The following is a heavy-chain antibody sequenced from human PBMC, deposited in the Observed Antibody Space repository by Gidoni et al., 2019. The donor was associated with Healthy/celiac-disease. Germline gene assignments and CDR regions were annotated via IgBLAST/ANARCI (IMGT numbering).Heavy chain of an antibody. CDR1: GFTFSDYY. CDR3: ARDPIRIAARPRFGVDY. D-gene: IGHD6-6*01. J-gene: IGHJ4*02. CDR2: ISSSGSTI. Sequence: EFGLSLVKPGGSLRLSCAASGFTFSDYYISWIRQAPGQGLEWGSYISSSGSTIYYADSVKGRFTISRDNAKNSLYLQMNSLRAEDTAVYYCARDPIRIAARPRFGVDYWGQGTLVTVSS. V-gene: IGHV3-11*01.